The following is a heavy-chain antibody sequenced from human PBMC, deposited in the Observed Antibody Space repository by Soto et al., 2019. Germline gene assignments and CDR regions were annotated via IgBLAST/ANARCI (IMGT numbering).Heavy chain of an antibody. J-gene: IGHJ4*02. CDR2: ISYDGSNK. Sequence: PGGSLRLSCAASGFTFSSYAMHWVRQAPGKGLEWVAVISYDGSNKYYADSVKGRFTIYRDNSKNTLYLQMNSLRAEDMTVFYCATSYYYDSSGYYYFDYWGQGTLVTVSS. CDR3: ATSYYYDSSGYYYFDY. D-gene: IGHD3-22*01. V-gene: IGHV3-30-3*01. CDR1: GFTFSSYA.